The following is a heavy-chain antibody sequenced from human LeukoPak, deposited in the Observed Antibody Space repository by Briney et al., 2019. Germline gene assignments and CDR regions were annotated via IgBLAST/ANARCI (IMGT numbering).Heavy chain of an antibody. D-gene: IGHD2-2*01. V-gene: IGHV1-69*02. CDR2: IIPILGIA. CDR1: GGTFSSYT. Sequence: SVKVSCKASGGTFSSYTISWVRRAPGQGREWMGRIIPILGIANYAQKFQGRVTITADKSTSTAYMELSSLRSEDTAVYYCARAGCSSTSCPTEFDYWGQGTLITVSS. CDR3: ARAGCSSTSCPTEFDY. J-gene: IGHJ4*02.